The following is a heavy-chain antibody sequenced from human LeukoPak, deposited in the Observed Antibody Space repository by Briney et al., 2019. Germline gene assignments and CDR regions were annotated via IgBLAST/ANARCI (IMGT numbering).Heavy chain of an antibody. D-gene: IGHD5-12*01. CDR1: GGSISSYY. J-gene: IGHJ4*02. CDR2: IYYSGST. Sequence: PSETLSLTCTVSGGSISSYYWSWIRQPPGKGLEWIGYIYYSGSTNYNPSLKSRVTISVDTSKNQFSLKLSSVTAADTAVYYCAGGGGGYSGYDARYWGQGTLVTVSS. V-gene: IGHV4-59*01. CDR3: AGGGGGYSGYDARY.